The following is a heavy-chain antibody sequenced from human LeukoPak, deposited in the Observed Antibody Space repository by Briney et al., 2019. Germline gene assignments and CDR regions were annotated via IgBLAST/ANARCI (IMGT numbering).Heavy chain of an antibody. D-gene: IGHD6-19*01. CDR3: SKGRTVTGTLALDY. CDR1: GFTFSSYA. CDR2: FSESGGST. Sequence: GGSLRLSCGASGFTFSSYAMSWVRQAPGKGLEWVSGFSESGGSTYYADSVRGRFTISRDNSKNTLYLQMNSLRAEDTAVYYCSKGRTVTGTLALDYWGQGTLVTVSS. V-gene: IGHV3-23*01. J-gene: IGHJ4*02.